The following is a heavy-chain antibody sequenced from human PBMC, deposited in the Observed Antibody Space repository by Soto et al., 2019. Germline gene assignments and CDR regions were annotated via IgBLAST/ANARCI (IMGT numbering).Heavy chain of an antibody. J-gene: IGHJ4*02. D-gene: IGHD6-6*01. Sequence: XRSLRRSCPASGSILRNYCRSWVRQAPGKGLEWVANIKQDGGQKYYVDSVKGRFTISRDNARNSLYLQINSLRAEDTAMYYCARIGYSSSSLDYWGRGTLVTVSS. CDR2: IKQDGGQK. CDR3: ARIGYSSSSLDY. V-gene: IGHV3-7*03. CDR1: GSILRNYC.